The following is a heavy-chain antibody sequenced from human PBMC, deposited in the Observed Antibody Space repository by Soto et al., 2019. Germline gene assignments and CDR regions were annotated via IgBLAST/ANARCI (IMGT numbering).Heavy chain of an antibody. CDR1: GYTFTSYG. Sequence: ASVKVSCKSSGYTFTSYGFTWVRQAPGQGLEWMGWISAYNGNTNYAQKLQGRGTMSTDTSTSTAYMELRSLRSDDTAVYYCARGGRCTSGGCYSGPDAFDIWGQGTKVTVSS. CDR3: ARGGRCTSGGCYSGPDAFDI. J-gene: IGHJ3*02. CDR2: ISAYNGNT. D-gene: IGHD2-8*01. V-gene: IGHV1-18*04.